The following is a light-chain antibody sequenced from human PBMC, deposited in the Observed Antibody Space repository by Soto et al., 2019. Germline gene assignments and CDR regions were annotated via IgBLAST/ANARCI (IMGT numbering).Light chain of an antibody. V-gene: IGKV3-11*01. Sequence: EIVLTQSPATLSLSPGERATLSCRASQSISSHLAWYQQKPGQAPRLLIYGASNRATGIPARFSGSGSGTDFTLTISSLEPEDFAVYYCQQRINWPLTFGGGTKGRSN. J-gene: IGKJ4*01. CDR2: GAS. CDR3: QQRINWPLT. CDR1: QSISSH.